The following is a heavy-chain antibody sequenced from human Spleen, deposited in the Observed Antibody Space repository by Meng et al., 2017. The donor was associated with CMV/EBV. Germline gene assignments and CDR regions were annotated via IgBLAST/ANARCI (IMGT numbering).Heavy chain of an antibody. CDR2: ISWDSGTL. Sequence: SLKISCAASGFTVSSNYMSWVRQAPGKGLEWVSGISWDSGTLAYADSVKGRFTISRDNTKNVLHLQMSSLRPEDTALYYCAKDGKGGNADFYYYGMDVWGQGTTVTVSS. J-gene: IGHJ6*02. V-gene: IGHV3-9*01. D-gene: IGHD3-3*01. CDR1: GFTVSSNY. CDR3: AKDGKGGNADFYYYGMDV.